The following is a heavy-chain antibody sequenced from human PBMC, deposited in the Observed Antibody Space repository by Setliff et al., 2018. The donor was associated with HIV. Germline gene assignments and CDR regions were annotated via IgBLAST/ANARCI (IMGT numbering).Heavy chain of an antibody. CDR2: VDYTGSA. V-gene: IGHV4-39*07. CDR1: GGSISTSNYY. D-gene: IGHD2-21*02. J-gene: IGHJ4*02. Sequence: SETLSLTCTVSGGSISTSNYYWGWVRQPPGKGLEWVGNVDYTGSAYYNPSLKSRVTISVDTSKNQFSLRLNSVTAADTAVYYCARQGNIVVVTSFDYWGQGTLVTVSS. CDR3: ARQGNIVVVTSFDY.